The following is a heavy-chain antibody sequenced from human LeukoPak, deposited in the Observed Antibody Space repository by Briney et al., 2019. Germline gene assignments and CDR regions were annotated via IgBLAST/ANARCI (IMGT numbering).Heavy chain of an antibody. CDR3: TIDYDYAWGSYRLGF. V-gene: IGHV3-15*01. J-gene: IGHJ4*02. D-gene: IGHD3-16*02. CDR2: IKSKTDGGTT. CDR1: GFTFSNAW. Sequence: GGSLRLSCAASGFTFSNAWMSWVRQAPGKGLECVGRIKSKTDGGTTDYAAPVKGRFTIARDDSKNTLYLQMNNLKPEDTGVYYCTIDYDYAWGSYRLGFWGQGSLVTVSS.